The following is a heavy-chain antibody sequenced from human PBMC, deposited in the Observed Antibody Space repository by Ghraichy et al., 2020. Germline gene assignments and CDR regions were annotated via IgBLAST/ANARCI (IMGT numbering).Heavy chain of an antibody. CDR2: LSYDGSNK. D-gene: IGHD4-23*01. CDR3: ARGSRVVRFYYYDGMDV. CDR1: GFTFSTYA. J-gene: IGHJ6*02. V-gene: IGHV3-30-3*01. Sequence: GSLRLSCAASGFTFSTYAMHWVRQAPGKGLEWVAVLSYDGSNKNYADSVKGRFTISRDNSKNTLYLQMNSLRDEDTAVYYCARGSRVVRFYYYDGMDVWGQGTTVTVSS.